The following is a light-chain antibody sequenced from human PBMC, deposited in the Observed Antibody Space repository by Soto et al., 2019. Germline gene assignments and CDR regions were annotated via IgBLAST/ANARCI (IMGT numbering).Light chain of an antibody. V-gene: IGKV1-39*01. CDR3: QQSYTTPWT. Sequence: DIQMTQSPSSLSASVGYRVTITCRASQSIDTYLNWYQQKPGKAPKVLIYVASRLQTGVPSRFSGSGSGTDFTLTITSLQPEDFATYFCQQSYTTPWTFGQGTKVDIK. CDR2: VAS. CDR1: QSIDTY. J-gene: IGKJ1*01.